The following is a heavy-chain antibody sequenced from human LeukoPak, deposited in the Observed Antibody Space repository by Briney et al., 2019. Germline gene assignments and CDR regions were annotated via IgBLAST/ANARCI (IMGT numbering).Heavy chain of an antibody. D-gene: IGHD3-10*01. CDR2: ISSSGSTI. V-gene: IGHV3-48*03. CDR3: ARDGYGFGELSP. Sequence: PGGSLRLSCAASGFIFSSYEMNWVRQAPGKGLEWVSYISSSGSTIYYADSVKGRFTISRDNAKNSLYLQMNSLRAEDTAVYYCARDGYGFGELSPWGQGTLVTVSS. J-gene: IGHJ4*02. CDR1: GFIFSSYE.